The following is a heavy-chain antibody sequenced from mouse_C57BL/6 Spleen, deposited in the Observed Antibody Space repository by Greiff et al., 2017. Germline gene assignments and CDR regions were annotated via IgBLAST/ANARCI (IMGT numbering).Heavy chain of an antibody. V-gene: IGHV1-62-2*01. J-gene: IGHJ2*01. CDR1: GYTFTEYT. CDR2: FYPGSGSI. D-gene: IGHD2-4*01. Sequence: VKVVESGAELVKPGASVKLSCKASGYTFTEYTIHWVKQRSGQGLEWIGWFYPGSGSIKYNEKFKDKATLTADKSSSTVYMELSRLTSEDSAVYFCARHEVGAYDYDGGVFDYWGQGTTLTVSS. CDR3: ARHEVGAYDYDGGVFDY.